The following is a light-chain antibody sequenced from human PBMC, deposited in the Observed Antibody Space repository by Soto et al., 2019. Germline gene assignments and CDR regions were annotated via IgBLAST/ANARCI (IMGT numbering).Light chain of an antibody. CDR1: NSDIGAYEY. V-gene: IGLV2-14*01. Sequence: QSVLTQPASVSGSPGQSITISCTGTNSDIGAYEYVSWYQQLPGKAPQLIIYEVSNRPSGVSNRFSGSKSGNTASLSISGLQAEDKADYFCGSYTGSSTRIFGTGTKVTVL. CDR3: GSYTGSSTRI. J-gene: IGLJ1*01. CDR2: EVS.